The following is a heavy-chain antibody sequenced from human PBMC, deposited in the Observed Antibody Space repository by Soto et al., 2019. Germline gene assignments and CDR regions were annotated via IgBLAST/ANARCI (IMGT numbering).Heavy chain of an antibody. CDR2: INPSGGST. CDR3: AREFLRWEQRVPKLFAP. CDR1: GYTFTSYY. D-gene: IGHD1-26*01. V-gene: IGHV1-46*01. J-gene: IGHJ5*02. Sequence: DSVKVSCKASGYTFTSYYMHWVRQAPGQGLEWMGIINPSGGSTSYAQKFQGRVTMTRDTSTSTVYMELSSLRSEDTAVYYCAREFLRWEQRVPKLFAPWGQGTLLTVSS.